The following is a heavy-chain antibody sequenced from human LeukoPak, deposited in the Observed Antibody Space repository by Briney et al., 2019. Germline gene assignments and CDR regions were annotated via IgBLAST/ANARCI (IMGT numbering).Heavy chain of an antibody. D-gene: IGHD3-22*01. J-gene: IGHJ4*02. CDR1: GFTLSRYW. Sequence: GGSLRLSCAASGFTLSRYWMSWVRQAPGKGLEWVANIKEDGSETYYEDSVKGRFTVSRDNAKNSLYVQMNSLRAEDTAVYYCARKKSDNYDSSGSLDYWGQGTLVTVSS. CDR2: IKEDGSET. CDR3: ARKKSDNYDSSGSLDY. V-gene: IGHV3-7*01.